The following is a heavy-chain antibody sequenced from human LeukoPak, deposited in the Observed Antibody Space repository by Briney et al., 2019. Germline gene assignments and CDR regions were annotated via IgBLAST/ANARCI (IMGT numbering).Heavy chain of an antibody. CDR1: GFSFSGHW. CDR2: ISPTGSTT. V-gene: IGHV3-74*01. J-gene: IGHJ4*02. D-gene: IGHD6-6*01. Sequence: GGSLRLYCTASGFSFSGHWMHWARQLPGKGLVWVSRISPTGSTTSYADSVKGRFTVSRDNAKNTLYLQVNNLRAEDTAVYYCARGPNSNWSGLDFWGQGTLHTVSS. CDR3: ARGPNSNWSGLDF.